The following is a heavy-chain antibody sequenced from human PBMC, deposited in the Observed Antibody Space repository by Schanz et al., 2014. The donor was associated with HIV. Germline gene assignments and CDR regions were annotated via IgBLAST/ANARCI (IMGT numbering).Heavy chain of an antibody. J-gene: IGHJ4*02. CDR3: AKVGRIYSTTWIDY. CDR2: ISYDGSNE. CDR1: GFTFRNFG. D-gene: IGHD2-2*01. Sequence: QEQLVESGGGVVQPGKSLRLSCAASGFTFRNFGMHWVRQAPGKGLEWVAVISYDGSNEYYGDSVKGRFTISRDNSKNTLYLQMNSLRREDTAVYYCAKVGRIYSTTWIDYWGQGTLVTVSS. V-gene: IGHV3-30*18.